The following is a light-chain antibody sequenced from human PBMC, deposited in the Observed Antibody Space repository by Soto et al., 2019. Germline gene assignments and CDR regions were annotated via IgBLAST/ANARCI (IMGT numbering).Light chain of an antibody. V-gene: IGKV3-20*01. CDR1: QTVSSTY. CDR3: QLYGSSPLYT. Sequence: ETVLTQSPGTLSLSPGERVTLSCRTSQTVSSTYLAWYQQKPGQAPRLLIYGASSRATGIPDRFTGSTSGTDFTLTISSLEHEDFAVYYCQLYGSSPLYTFGQGTKLEIK. CDR2: GAS. J-gene: IGKJ2*01.